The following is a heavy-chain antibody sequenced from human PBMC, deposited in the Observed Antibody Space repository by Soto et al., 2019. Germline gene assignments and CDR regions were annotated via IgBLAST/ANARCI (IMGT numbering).Heavy chain of an antibody. V-gene: IGHV3-23*01. J-gene: IGHJ4*02. CDR1: GLTLSSYR. CDR2: LSGSGGST. Sequence: GPLRLPCAPSGLTLSSYRTGWVCQAPGKGLEWVSALSGSGGSTYYADSVKGRLTISRDNSKNTLYLQMNSLRAEDTAVYYCAKTVEQLVLSSFGYGGRGTLGTVSS. D-gene: IGHD6-6*01. CDR3: AKTVEQLVLSSFGY.